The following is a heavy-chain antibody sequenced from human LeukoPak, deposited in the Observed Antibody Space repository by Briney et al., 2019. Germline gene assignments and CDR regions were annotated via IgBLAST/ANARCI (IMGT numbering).Heavy chain of an antibody. V-gene: IGHV4-34*01. Sequence: SETQSLTCAVYGGSFSGYYWSWIRQPPGKGLEWIGEINHSGSTNYNPSLKSRVTISVDTSKNQFSLKLSSVTAADTAVYYCARGYLWMGATRSEPYYYYGMDVWGQGTTVTVSS. D-gene: IGHD1-26*01. J-gene: IGHJ6*02. CDR2: INHSGST. CDR1: GGSFSGYY. CDR3: ARGYLWMGATRSEPYYYYGMDV.